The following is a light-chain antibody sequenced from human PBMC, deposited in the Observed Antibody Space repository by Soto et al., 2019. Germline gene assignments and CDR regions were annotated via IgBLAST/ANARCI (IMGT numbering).Light chain of an antibody. Sequence: QSVLTQPPSVSGAPGQRVTISCTGSSSNIGAGYDVHWYQQLPGTAPKLLIYGNSNRPSGVPDRLSGSKSGTSASLAITGLQAEDEADYYCQSYDSSLSNWVFGGGTKSPS. CDR1: SSNIGAGYD. V-gene: IGLV1-40*01. J-gene: IGLJ3*02. CDR2: GNS. CDR3: QSYDSSLSNWV.